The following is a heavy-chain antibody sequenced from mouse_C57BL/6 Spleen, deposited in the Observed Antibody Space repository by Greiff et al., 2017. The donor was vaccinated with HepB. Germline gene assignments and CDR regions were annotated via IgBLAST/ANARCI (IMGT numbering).Heavy chain of an antibody. Sequence: VQLQQSGTELVKPGASVKLSCKASGYTFTSYWMHWVKQRPGQGLEWIGNINPSNGGTNYNEKFKSKATLTVDKSSSTAYMQLSSLTSEDSAVYYCARPQLGRGAGFAYWGQGTLVTVSA. CDR3: ARPQLGRGAGFAY. CDR2: INPSNGGT. V-gene: IGHV1-53*01. D-gene: IGHD4-1*02. J-gene: IGHJ3*01. CDR1: GYTFTSYW.